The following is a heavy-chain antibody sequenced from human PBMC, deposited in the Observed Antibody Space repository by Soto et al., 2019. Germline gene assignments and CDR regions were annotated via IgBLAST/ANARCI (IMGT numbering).Heavy chain of an antibody. CDR1: GFTFSSHG. CDR3: AKDFFVAAKPNWFDP. CDR2: ISYDGSNK. Sequence: GGSLRLSCAASGFTFSSHGMHWVRQAPGKGLEWVAVISYDGSNKYYADSVKGRFTISRDNSKNTLYLQMNSLRAEDTAVYYCAKDFFVAAKPNWFDPWGQGTLVTVSS. J-gene: IGHJ5*02. D-gene: IGHD2-15*01. V-gene: IGHV3-30*18.